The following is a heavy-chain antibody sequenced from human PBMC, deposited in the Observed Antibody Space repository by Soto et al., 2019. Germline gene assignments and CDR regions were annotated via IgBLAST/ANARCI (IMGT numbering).Heavy chain of an antibody. Sequence: VQLVESGGGVVQPGRSLRLSCAASGFTFSSYGMHWVRQAPGKGLEWVAVISYDGSNKYYADSVKGRFTISRDNSKNTLYLQMNSLRAEDTAVYYCASRVDQLLGNYYYGMDVWGQATTVTVSS. CDR2: ISYDGSNK. D-gene: IGHD2-2*01. V-gene: IGHV3-30*03. J-gene: IGHJ6*02. CDR1: GFTFSSYG. CDR3: ASRVDQLLGNYYYGMDV.